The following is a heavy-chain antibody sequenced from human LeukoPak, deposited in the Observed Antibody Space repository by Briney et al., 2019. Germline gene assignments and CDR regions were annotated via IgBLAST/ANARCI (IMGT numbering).Heavy chain of an antibody. V-gene: IGHV4-34*01. CDR2: INHSGGT. D-gene: IGHD3-9*01. Sequence: PSETLSLTCAVYGGSFSGYYWSWIRQPPGKGLEWIGEINHSGGTNYNPSLKSRVTISVDTSKNQFSLKLSSVTAADTAVYYCARRGQLRYFDWLLSGQAFDIWGQGTMVTVSS. CDR3: ARRGQLRYFDWLLSGQAFDI. J-gene: IGHJ3*02. CDR1: GGSFSGYY.